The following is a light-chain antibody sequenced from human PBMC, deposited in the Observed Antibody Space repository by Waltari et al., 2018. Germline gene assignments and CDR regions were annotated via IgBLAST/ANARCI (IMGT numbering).Light chain of an antibody. J-gene: IGKJ2*01. CDR1: QGVSASY. V-gene: IGKV3-20*01. CDR3: QQYAYSRRYT. Sequence: VLTQSPGTLSLSPGEKATLSCRASQGVSASYLAWYQQKPGQAPRLRMYGTSDRASGTPDRFSGSGSGTDFTLTITRLEPEDSAVYYCQQYAYSRRYTFGQGTKLEIK. CDR2: GTS.